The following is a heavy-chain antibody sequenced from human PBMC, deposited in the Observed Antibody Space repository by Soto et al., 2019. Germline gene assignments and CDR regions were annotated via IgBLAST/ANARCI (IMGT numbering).Heavy chain of an antibody. V-gene: IGHV3-15*01. J-gene: IGHJ6*02. CDR3: TTVSWYNYYYYYGMDV. D-gene: IGHD6-13*01. CDR1: GFTFSNAW. Sequence: GGSLRLSCAASGFTFSNAWMSWVRQAPGKGLEWVGRIKSKTDGGTTDYAAPVKGRFTISRDDSKNTLYLQMNSLKTEDTAVYYCTTVSWYNYYYYYGMDVWGQGTTVTVSS. CDR2: IKSKTDGGTT.